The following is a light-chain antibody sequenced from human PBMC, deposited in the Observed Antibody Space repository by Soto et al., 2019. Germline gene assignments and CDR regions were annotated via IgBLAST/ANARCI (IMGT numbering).Light chain of an antibody. CDR3: QQGYSSSWT. Sequence: DIQMTQSPSSLSASVGDRVTITCRASQSISSYLKGYQQRPGKAPKVLSYGASTLQSGVPSRFSGSGFGTEFTLTISSLQPEDFATYYCQQGYSSSWTFGQGTKVDIK. CDR1: QSISSY. CDR2: GAS. V-gene: IGKV1-39*01. J-gene: IGKJ1*01.